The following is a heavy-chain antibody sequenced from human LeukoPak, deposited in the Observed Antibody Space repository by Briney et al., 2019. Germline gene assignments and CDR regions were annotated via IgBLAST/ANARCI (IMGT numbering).Heavy chain of an antibody. CDR1: GFMFRSYA. V-gene: IGHV3-23*01. CDR2: INSIGT. CDR3: ARGEDYYYGMDV. J-gene: IGHJ6*02. Sequence: GGSLRLSCAASGFMFRSYAMSWARQAPGKGLEWVSTINSIGTYYADSVKGRFTISRDNAKNSLYLQMNSLRAEDTAVYYCARGEDYYYGMDVWGQGTTVTVSS.